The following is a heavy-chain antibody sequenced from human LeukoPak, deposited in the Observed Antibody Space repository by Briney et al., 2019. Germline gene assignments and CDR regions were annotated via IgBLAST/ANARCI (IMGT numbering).Heavy chain of an antibody. CDR1: GFTFSSYG. Sequence: PGGSLRLSCAASGFTFSSYGMPWVRQAPGKGLEWVAVIWYDGSNKYYADSVKGRFTISRDNSKNTLYLQMNSLRAEDTAVYYCARGPRGYDVLLSFDYWGQGTLVTVSS. CDR3: ARGPRGYDVLLSFDY. J-gene: IGHJ4*02. V-gene: IGHV3-33*08. CDR2: IWYDGSNK. D-gene: IGHD5-12*01.